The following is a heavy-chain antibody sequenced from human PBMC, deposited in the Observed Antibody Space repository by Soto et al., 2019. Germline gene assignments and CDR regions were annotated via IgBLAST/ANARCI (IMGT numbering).Heavy chain of an antibody. Sequence: ASVKVSCKASGGTFSSYAISWVRQAPGQGLEWMGGIIPIFGTANYAQKFQGRVTITADKSTSTDYMELSSLRSEDTAVYYCASNREGRRYYYYGMDVWGQGTTVTVSS. D-gene: IGHD3-10*01. J-gene: IGHJ6*02. CDR3: ASNREGRRYYYYGMDV. V-gene: IGHV1-69*06. CDR2: IIPIFGTA. CDR1: GGTFSSYA.